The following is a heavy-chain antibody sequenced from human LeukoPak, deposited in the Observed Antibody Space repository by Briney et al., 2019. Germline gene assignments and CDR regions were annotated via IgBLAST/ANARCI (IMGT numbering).Heavy chain of an antibody. D-gene: IGHD4-23*01. CDR2: IYYSGST. CDR3: ARHVLNGGLYYFDY. V-gene: IGHV4-39*01. Sequence: SETLSLTCTVSGGSISSSSYYWGWIRQPPGKGLEWIGSIYYSGSTYYNPSLKSRVTISVDTSKNQFSLKLSPVTAADTAVYYCARHVLNGGLYYFDYWGQGTLVTVSS. CDR1: GGSISSSSYY. J-gene: IGHJ4*02.